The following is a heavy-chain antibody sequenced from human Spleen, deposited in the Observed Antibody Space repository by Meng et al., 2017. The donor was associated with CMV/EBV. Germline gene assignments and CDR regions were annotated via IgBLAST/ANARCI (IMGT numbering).Heavy chain of an antibody. Sequence: VGVVHPGLSHILACAASGFIFSSYWMPWVRQAPGKVLVWVSRINGDGSSTSYADSVKGRFTISRDNAKNTVYLEMNSLRAEDTAVYYCTSNGRYLQYTLDYWGQGILVTVSS. J-gene: IGHJ4*02. CDR3: TSNGRYLQYTLDY. CDR2: INGDGSST. CDR1: GFIFSSYW. D-gene: IGHD5-24*01. V-gene: IGHV3-74*01.